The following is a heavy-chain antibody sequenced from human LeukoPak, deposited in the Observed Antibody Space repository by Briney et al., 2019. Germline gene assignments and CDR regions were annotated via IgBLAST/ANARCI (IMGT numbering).Heavy chain of an antibody. V-gene: IGHV3-7*01. CDR1: GFTFSSYW. CDR2: IRDDGGEI. CDR3: ARDKPRGSYYGSIFDS. D-gene: IGHD1-26*01. J-gene: IGHJ4*02. Sequence: GGSLRLSCEASGFTFSSYWMSWVRQAPGNGLEWVANIRDDGGEIYYVDSVKGRFTISRDNAKSSLFLQMNSLRAEDAAVYYCARDKPRGSYYGSIFDSWGQGTLVTVSS.